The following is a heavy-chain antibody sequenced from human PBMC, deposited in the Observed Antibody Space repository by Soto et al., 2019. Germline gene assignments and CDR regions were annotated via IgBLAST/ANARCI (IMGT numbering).Heavy chain of an antibody. J-gene: IGHJ4*02. CDR2: IIPIFGTA. V-gene: IGHV1-69*13. CDR3: ARVQRGGYNFFDY. D-gene: IGHD5-12*01. Sequence: SVKVSCKASGGTFSSYAISWVRQAPGQGLEWMGGIIPIFGTANYAQKFQGRVTITADESTSTAYMELSSLRSEDTAVYYCARVQRGGYNFFDYWGQGTLVTVSS. CDR1: GGTFSSYA.